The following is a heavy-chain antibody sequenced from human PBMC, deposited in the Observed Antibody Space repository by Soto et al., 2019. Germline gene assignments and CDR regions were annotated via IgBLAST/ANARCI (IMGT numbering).Heavy chain of an antibody. D-gene: IGHD6-13*01. CDR2: ISYDGSNK. V-gene: IGHV3-30*18. J-gene: IGHJ4*02. CDR3: AKGDHSSSWYFGY. CDR1: GFTFSSYG. Sequence: QVQLVESGGGVVQPGRSLRLSCAASGFTFSSYGMHWVRQAPGKGLEWVAVISYDGSNKYYADSVKGRFTISRDNSKNTLYLQMNSLIAEDTAVYYCAKGDHSSSWYFGYWGQGTLVTVSS.